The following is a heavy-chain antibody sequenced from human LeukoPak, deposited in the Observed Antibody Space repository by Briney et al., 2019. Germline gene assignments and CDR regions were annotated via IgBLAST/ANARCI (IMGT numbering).Heavy chain of an antibody. D-gene: IGHD3-10*01. Sequence: GGSLRLSCAASGFTFSEAWMHWVRQAPGKGLVWVSRINNDGSTTRYADSVKGRFTISRDNAKNTLYPQMNSLRAEDTAVYYCARVSGPGMNEYFHLWGQGTLVTVSS. CDR2: INNDGSTT. V-gene: IGHV3-74*01. J-gene: IGHJ1*01. CDR1: GFTFSEAW. CDR3: ARVSGPGMNEYFHL.